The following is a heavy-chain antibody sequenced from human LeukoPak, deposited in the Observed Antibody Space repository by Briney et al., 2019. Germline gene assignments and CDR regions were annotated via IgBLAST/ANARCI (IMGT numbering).Heavy chain of an antibody. V-gene: IGHV3-30*02. J-gene: IGHJ4*02. D-gene: IGHD3-9*01. CDR3: ARGGYYNILTGFGGRMLGFDY. CDR1: GFTFSDHY. CDR2: TRDDGRNK. Sequence: GGSLRLSCAASGFTFSDHYMHGVRQAPGKGLEWVAFTRDDGRNKYYADSVKGRFTISRDNSKNTLYLQMNSLRAEDTAVYYCARGGYYNILTGFGGRMLGFDYWGQGNLVTVSS.